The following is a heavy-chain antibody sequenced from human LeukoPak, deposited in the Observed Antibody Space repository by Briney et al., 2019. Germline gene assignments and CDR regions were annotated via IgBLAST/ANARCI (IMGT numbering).Heavy chain of an antibody. D-gene: IGHD6-13*01. J-gene: IGHJ4*02. CDR2: IIPIFGTA. CDR3: AREPRIAAEYSDY. Sequence: EASVKVSCKASGGTFSSYAISWVRQAPGQGLEWMGGIIPIFGTANYAQKFQGRVTITTDESTSTAYMELSSLRSEDTAVYYCAREPRIAAEYSDYWGQGTLVTVSS. V-gene: IGHV1-69*05. CDR1: GGTFSSYA.